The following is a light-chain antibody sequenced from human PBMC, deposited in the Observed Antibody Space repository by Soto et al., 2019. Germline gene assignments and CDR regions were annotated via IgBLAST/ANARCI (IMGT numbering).Light chain of an antibody. Sequence: QSALTQPRSVSGSPGQSVTISCTGAGSDVGYYNYVSWYQQHPGKAPKLMIYDGTKRPSGVPDRFSGSKSGNTASLTISGLQADDEADYYCCSYAGSYTFVFGTGTKVTVL. V-gene: IGLV2-11*01. J-gene: IGLJ1*01. CDR3: CSYAGSYTFV. CDR1: GSDVGYYNY. CDR2: DGT.